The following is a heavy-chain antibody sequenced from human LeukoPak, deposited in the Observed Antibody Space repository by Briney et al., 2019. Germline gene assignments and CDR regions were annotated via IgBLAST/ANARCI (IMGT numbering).Heavy chain of an antibody. J-gene: IGHJ4*02. V-gene: IGHV3-23*01. CDR2: ISDSGSDT. Sequence: TGGSLRLSCAVSGFTFSSYGMSWVRQAPGKGLEWVSAISDSGSDTYYADSVKGRFTISKDNSKNTLYLRMNSLRADDTAVYYCAKRVPYSSSSVYFDYWGQGTLVTVPS. CDR1: GFTFSSYG. CDR3: AKRVPYSSSSVYFDY. D-gene: IGHD6-6*01.